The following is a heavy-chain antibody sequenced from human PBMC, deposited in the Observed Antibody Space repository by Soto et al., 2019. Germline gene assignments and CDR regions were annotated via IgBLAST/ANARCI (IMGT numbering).Heavy chain of an antibody. CDR3: AKENGVDFWSGYYAYYYYMDV. CDR1: GFTFSSYS. Sequence: GGSLRLSCAASGFTFSSYSMSWVRQAPGKGLEWVSAISGSGGSTYYAASVNGRFTISRGNSKNTLYLQRNRLRAEDTAVYYCAKENGVDFWSGYYAYYYYMDVWGKGTTVTVSS. V-gene: IGHV3-23*01. D-gene: IGHD3-3*01. J-gene: IGHJ6*03. CDR2: ISGSGGST.